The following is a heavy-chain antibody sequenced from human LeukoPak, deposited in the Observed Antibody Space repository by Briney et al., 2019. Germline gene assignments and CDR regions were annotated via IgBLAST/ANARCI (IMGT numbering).Heavy chain of an antibody. CDR2: IIPILGIA. CDR1: GGTFSSYA. V-gene: IGHV1-69*04. Sequence: ASVKVSCKASGGTFSSYAISWVRQAPGQGLEWMGRIIPILGIANYAQKFQGRVTITADKSTSTAYMELSSLRSEDTAVYYCAGGPNQQLVRQYYYYGMDVWGQGTTVTVSS. D-gene: IGHD6-13*01. J-gene: IGHJ6*02. CDR3: AGGPNQQLVRQYYYYGMDV.